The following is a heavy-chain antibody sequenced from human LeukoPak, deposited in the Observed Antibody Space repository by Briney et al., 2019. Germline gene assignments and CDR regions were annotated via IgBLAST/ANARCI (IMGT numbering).Heavy chain of an antibody. CDR1: GFSFSNHY. CDR2: ISYDGSNK. Sequence: GGSLRLSCTASGFSFSNHYMRWIRQAPGKGLEWVAVISYDGSNKYYADSVKGRFTISRDNSKNTLYLQMNSLRAEDTAVYYCTREGPNDAFDIWGQGIMVTVSS. J-gene: IGHJ3*02. V-gene: IGHV3-30*03. CDR3: TREGPNDAFDI.